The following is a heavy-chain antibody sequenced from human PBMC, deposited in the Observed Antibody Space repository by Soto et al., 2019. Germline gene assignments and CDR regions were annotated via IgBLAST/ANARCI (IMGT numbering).Heavy chain of an antibody. J-gene: IGHJ3*02. CDR3: ARDRYYGSIFAFDI. CDR1: GGTFSSYA. D-gene: IGHD3-10*01. Sequence: GASVKVSCKASGGTFSSYAISWVRQAPGQGLEWMGGIIPIFGTANYAQKFQGRATITADESTSTAYMELSSLRSEDTAVYYCARDRYYGSIFAFDIWGQGDNGHRLL. CDR2: IIPIFGTA. V-gene: IGHV1-69*13.